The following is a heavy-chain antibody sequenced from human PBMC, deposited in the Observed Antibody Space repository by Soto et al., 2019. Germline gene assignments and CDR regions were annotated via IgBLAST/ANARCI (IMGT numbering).Heavy chain of an antibody. CDR1: GITFKNYA. D-gene: IGHD6-13*01. CDR3: ATLPGIASVAGVLDL. CDR2: ISSGSGGGT. J-gene: IGHJ5*02. V-gene: IGHV3-23*01. Sequence: PGGSLRLSCAASGITFKNYALSWVRQAPGKGLEGVSSISSGSGGGTYYADSVKGRFTISRANSRNMLFLQLNTLNTDDTATYHCATLPGIASVAGVLDLWGQGTLVTVSS.